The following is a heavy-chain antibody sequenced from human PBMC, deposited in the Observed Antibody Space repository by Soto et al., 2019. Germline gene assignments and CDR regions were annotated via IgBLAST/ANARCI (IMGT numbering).Heavy chain of an antibody. CDR1: GGSISSSNW. J-gene: IGHJ4*02. V-gene: IGHV4-4*02. CDR3: ARVSQRSLHLSY. D-gene: IGHD1-26*01. CDR2: IYHSGST. Sequence: QVQLQESGPGLVKPSGPLSLTCAVSGGSISSSNWWSWVRQPPGKGLEWIGEIYHSGSTNYNPSLKRRVTISVDKSKNQFSLKLSSVSAAGTAVYYCARVSQRSLHLSYWGQGTMVTVSS.